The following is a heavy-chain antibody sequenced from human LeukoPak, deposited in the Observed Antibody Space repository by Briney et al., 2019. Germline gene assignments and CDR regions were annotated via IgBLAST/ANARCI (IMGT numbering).Heavy chain of an antibody. Sequence: PGGSLRLSCAASGFTFSSYGMHWVRQAPGKGLEWVAVIWYDGSNKYYADSVKGRFTISRDNSKNTLYLQMNSLRAEDTAVYYCASYSSSWYLGYWGQGTLVTVSS. CDR3: ASYSSSWYLGY. J-gene: IGHJ4*02. CDR2: IWYDGSNK. CDR1: GFTFSSYG. D-gene: IGHD6-13*01. V-gene: IGHV3-33*01.